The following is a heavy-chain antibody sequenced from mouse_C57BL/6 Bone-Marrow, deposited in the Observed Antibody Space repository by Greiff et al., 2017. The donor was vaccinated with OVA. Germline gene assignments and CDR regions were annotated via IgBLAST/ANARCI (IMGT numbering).Heavy chain of an antibody. Sequence: VQLQESGPELVKPGASVKISCKASGYTFTDYYINWVKQRPGQGLEWIGWIFPGSGSTYYNEKFKGKATLTVDKSSSTAYMLLSSLTSEDSAVYICARSDEYDGSSYYFDYWGQGTTLTVSS. J-gene: IGHJ2*01. D-gene: IGHD1-1*01. CDR2: IFPGSGST. CDR3: ARSDEYDGSSYYFDY. CDR1: GYTFTDYY. V-gene: IGHV1-75*01.